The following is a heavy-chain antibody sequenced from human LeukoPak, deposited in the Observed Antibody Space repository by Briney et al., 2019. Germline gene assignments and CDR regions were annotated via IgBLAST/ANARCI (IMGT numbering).Heavy chain of an antibody. CDR1: GGSFSGYY. V-gene: IGHV4-34*01. Sequence: SETLSLTCAVYGGSFSGYYWSWIRQPPGKGLEWIGEINHSGSTNYSPSLKGRVTLSVDKSKNQFSLRLSSVTAADTAVYYCAGAYCGGDCYSGRTFDIWGQGTMVTVSS. D-gene: IGHD2-21*02. CDR2: INHSGST. J-gene: IGHJ3*02. CDR3: AGAYCGGDCYSGRTFDI.